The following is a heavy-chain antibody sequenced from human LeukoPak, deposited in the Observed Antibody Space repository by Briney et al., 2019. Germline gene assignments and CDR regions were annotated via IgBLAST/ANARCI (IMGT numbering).Heavy chain of an antibody. J-gene: IGHJ4*02. D-gene: IGHD6-19*01. CDR2: IRYDGSNK. Sequence: GGSLRLSCAASGFTFSSYGMHWVRQAPGKGLEWVTFIRYDGSNKYYADSVKGRFTISRDNSKNTLYLQMNSLRAEDTAVYYCAKGVIRVGGNRLYGGYWGQGTLVTVSS. V-gene: IGHV3-30*02. CDR3: AKGVIRVGGNRLYGGY. CDR1: GFTFSSYG.